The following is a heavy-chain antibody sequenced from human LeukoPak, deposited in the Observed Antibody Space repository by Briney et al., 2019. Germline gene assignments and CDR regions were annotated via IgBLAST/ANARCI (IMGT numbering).Heavy chain of an antibody. CDR3: ARRRLYDSGRFD. J-gene: IGHJ4*02. D-gene: IGHD3-10*01. V-gene: IGHV4-4*07. CDR1: GGSISSYY. Sequence: SETLSLTCTVSGGSISSYYWSWIRQPAGKGLEWIGRIYTSGSTNYNPSLKSRVTMSVDTSKNQFSLNVTSVTAADTAVYFCARRRLYDSGRFDWGQGTLVTVSS. CDR2: IYTSGST.